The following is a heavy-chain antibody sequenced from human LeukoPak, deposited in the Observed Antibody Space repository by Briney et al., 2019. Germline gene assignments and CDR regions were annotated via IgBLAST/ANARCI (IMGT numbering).Heavy chain of an antibody. CDR2: INPNSGGT. V-gene: IGHV1-2*02. J-gene: IGHJ5*02. CDR1: GYTFTGYY. D-gene: IGHD3-22*01. CDR3: ARDYYDSSGYYYWFDP. Sequence: ASVKVSCKASGYTFTGYYMHWVRQAPGQGLEWMGWINPNSGGTNYAQKFQGRVTMTRDTSISTAYMEQSRLRSDDTAVYYCARDYYDSSGYYYWFDPWGQGTLVTVSS.